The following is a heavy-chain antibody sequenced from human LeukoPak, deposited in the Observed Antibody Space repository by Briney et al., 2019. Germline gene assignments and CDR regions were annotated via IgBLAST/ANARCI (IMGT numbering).Heavy chain of an antibody. V-gene: IGHV1-46*01. CDR3: ARLNGYCSGGSCYSSELAAADY. CDR1: GYTFTSYY. D-gene: IGHD2-15*01. CDR2: INPSGGST. Sequence: ASVTVSCKASGYTFTSYYMQWVRQAPGQGLEWMGIINPSGGSTSYAQKFQGRVTMTRDTSTSTVYMELSSLRSEDTAVYYCARLNGYCSGGSCYSSELAAADYWGQGTLVTVSS. J-gene: IGHJ4*02.